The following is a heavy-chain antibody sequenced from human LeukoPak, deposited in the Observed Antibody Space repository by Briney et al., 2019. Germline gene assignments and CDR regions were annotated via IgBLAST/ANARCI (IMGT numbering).Heavy chain of an antibody. V-gene: IGHV1-69*06. CDR2: IIPIFGTA. CDR1: GGTFSSYA. Sequence: ASVKVSCKASGGTFSSYAISWVRQAPGQGLEWMGGIIPIFGTANYAQKFQGRVTITADKSTSTAYMELSSLRSEDTAVYYCARDATISYSIAVAPYYMDVWGKGTTVTVSS. CDR3: ARDATISYSIAVAPYYMDV. J-gene: IGHJ6*03. D-gene: IGHD6-19*01.